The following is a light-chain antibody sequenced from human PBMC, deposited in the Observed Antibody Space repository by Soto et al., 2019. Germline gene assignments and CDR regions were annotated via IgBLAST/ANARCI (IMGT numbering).Light chain of an antibody. CDR3: QEASRIPIT. CDR2: AAS. CDR1: QGISSW. Sequence: DIQMTQSPSSVSASVGYRFTITCRASQGISSWLAWYQQKPGKAPKLLIYAASTLQSGVPSRFRGSGSGTDFTLTISSLQPEDFETYYCQEASRIPITFGQGTRLEIK. V-gene: IGKV1-12*01. J-gene: IGKJ5*01.